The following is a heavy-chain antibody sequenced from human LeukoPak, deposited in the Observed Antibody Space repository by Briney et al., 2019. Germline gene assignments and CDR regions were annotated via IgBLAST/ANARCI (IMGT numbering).Heavy chain of an antibody. D-gene: IGHD3-22*01. V-gene: IGHV3-66*01. Sequence: PGGSLRLSCAASGFTVSINYMSWVRRAPGKGLEWVSVIYSGGGTYYADSMKGRFTISRDNSKNTLYLQMNSLRAEDTAVYYCARGNYYDSSGLLDYWGQGTLVTVSS. J-gene: IGHJ4*02. CDR1: GFTVSINY. CDR3: ARGNYYDSSGLLDY. CDR2: IYSGGGT.